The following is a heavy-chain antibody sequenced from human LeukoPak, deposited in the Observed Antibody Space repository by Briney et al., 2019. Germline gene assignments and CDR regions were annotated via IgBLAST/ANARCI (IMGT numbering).Heavy chain of an antibody. CDR3: ARDQVEGYGMDV. CDR1: GGTFSSYA. D-gene: IGHD2-15*01. V-gene: IGHV1-69*04. Sequence: ASVKVSCKASGGTFSSYAISWVRQAPGQGLGWMGRIIPIFGIANYAQKFQGRVTITADKSTSTAYMELSSLRSEDTAVYYCARDQVEGYGMDVWGQGTTVTVSS. J-gene: IGHJ6*02. CDR2: IIPIFGIA.